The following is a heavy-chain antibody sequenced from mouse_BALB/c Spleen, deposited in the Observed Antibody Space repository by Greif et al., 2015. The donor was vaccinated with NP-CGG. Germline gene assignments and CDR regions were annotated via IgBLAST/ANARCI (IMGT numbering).Heavy chain of an antibody. V-gene: IGHV7-1*02. D-gene: IGHD2-2*01. CDR2: SRNKANDYTT. J-gene: IGHJ1*01. CDR3: ARDDGYYWYFDV. CDR1: GFTFSNFY. Sequence: EVKLVESGGGLVQPGGSLRLSCATSGFTFSNFYMEWVRQPPGKRLEWIAASRNKANDYTTEYSASVKGRFIVSRDTSQSILYLQMNALRAEDTAIYYCARDDGYYWYFDVWGAGTTVTVPS.